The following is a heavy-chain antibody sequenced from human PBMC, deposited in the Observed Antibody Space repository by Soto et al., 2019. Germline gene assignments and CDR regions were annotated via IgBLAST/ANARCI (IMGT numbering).Heavy chain of an antibody. V-gene: IGHV3-33*01. Sequence: GPLRLSCAASGFTFSSYGMHWVRQAPGKGLEWVAVIWYDGSNKYYADSVKGRFTISRDNSKNTLYLQMNSLRAEDTAVYYCATKPRSSSSVDYWGQGTLVTVSS. CDR1: GFTFSSYG. CDR2: IWYDGSNK. J-gene: IGHJ4*02. D-gene: IGHD6-6*01. CDR3: ATKPRSSSSVDY.